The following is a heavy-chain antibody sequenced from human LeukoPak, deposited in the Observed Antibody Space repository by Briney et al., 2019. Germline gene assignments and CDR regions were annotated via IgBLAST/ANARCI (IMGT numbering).Heavy chain of an antibody. CDR3: AKDFGVTGSGWYFDL. J-gene: IGHJ2*01. Sequence: GGSLRLSCAASGFTFRSYDMNWVRQAPGRGLEWVSRIDDSGGTTLYSASVKGRFTTSRENSKNTLYLEMNSLRAEDTAVYYCAKDFGVTGSGWYFDLWGRGTLVTVSS. D-gene: IGHD3-10*01. CDR2: IDDSGGTT. CDR1: GFTFRSYD. V-gene: IGHV3-23*01.